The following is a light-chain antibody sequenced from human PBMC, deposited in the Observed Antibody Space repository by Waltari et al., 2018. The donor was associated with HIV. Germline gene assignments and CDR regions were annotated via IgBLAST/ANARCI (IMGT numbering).Light chain of an antibody. CDR1: QSLLNSNGFNY. V-gene: IGKV2-28*01. J-gene: IGKJ5*01. CDR2: LVS. CDR3: MQALQTPLIT. Sequence: DIVMTQSPLSLPVTPGEPASISCRSSQSLLNSNGFNYLDWYLQKPGQSPRRLIYLVSNRAPGVPDRFSGSGSGTDCTLKISRVEAEDVGVYYCMQALQTPLITFGQGTRLEIK.